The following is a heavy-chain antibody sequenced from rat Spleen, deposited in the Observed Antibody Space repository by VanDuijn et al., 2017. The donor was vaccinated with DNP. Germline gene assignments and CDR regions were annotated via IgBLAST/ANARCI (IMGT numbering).Heavy chain of an antibody. CDR1: GYSITSNY. D-gene: IGHD1-9*01. CDR3: ARGVSSYYGYNSYWFFDP. V-gene: IGHV3-1*01. J-gene: IGHJ1*01. Sequence: EVQLQESGSGLVKPSQSLSLTCSVTGYSITSNYWGWIRKFPGNKLEYIGHISYSGSTNYNPSLKSRISITRDTSKNQFFLQLNSVTTEDTATYYCARGVSSYYGYNSYWFFDPWGPGTVVTVSS. CDR2: ISYSGST.